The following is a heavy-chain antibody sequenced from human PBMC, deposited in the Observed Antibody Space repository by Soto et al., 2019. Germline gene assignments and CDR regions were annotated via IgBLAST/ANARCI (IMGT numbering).Heavy chain of an antibody. D-gene: IGHD3-22*01. J-gene: IGHJ4*02. CDR3: ARVRYDRSGVDH. V-gene: IGHV4-4*02. CDR2: ISHSGIT. Sequence: QVQLQESGPGLVRPSGALSVTCAVSGDSISRSHWWSWVRQSPGKGLEGIGEISHSGITNYNPSLKSRVTMSGDKSKNQLSLKLIYVTAADTAVYYCARVRYDRSGVDHWGQGTLVSVSS. CDR1: GDSISRSHW.